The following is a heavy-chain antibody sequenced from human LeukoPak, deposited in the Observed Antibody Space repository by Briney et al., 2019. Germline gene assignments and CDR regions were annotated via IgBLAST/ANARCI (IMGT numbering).Heavy chain of an antibody. D-gene: IGHD3-3*01. CDR2: ISTSSSYI. Sequence: PGGSLRLSCAASGFTFSGPTMNWVRQAPGKGLEWVSFISTSSSYIYYADSVRGRFTISRDNAKNSLYLQMNGLRAEDTAVYYCASAPADFWSGYDAGYYYYMDVWGKGTTVTVSS. CDR3: ASAPADFWSGYDAGYYYYMDV. J-gene: IGHJ6*03. V-gene: IGHV3-21*01. CDR1: GFTFSGPT.